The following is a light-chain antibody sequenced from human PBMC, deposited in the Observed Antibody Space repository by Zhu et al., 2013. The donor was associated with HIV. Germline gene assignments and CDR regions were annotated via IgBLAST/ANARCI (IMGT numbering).Light chain of an antibody. CDR2: GAS. J-gene: IGKJ1*01. CDR3: QQSYSYPLT. CDR1: QSISTF. V-gene: IGKV1-39*01. Sequence: DIQMTQSPSSLSASVGDRVTITCRASQSISTFLNWYQQKPGKAPNLLIYGASRLQSGVPSRFSGSGSGTEFTLTISCLQSEDFAIYYCQQSYSYPLTFGQGTKVESK.